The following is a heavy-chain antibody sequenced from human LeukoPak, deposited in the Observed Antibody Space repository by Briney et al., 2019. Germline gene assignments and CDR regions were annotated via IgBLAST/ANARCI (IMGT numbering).Heavy chain of an antibody. CDR1: GFTFSSYG. J-gene: IGHJ4*02. Sequence: GRSLRLSCAASGFTFSSYGMHWVRQAPGKGLEWVAVISYDGSNKYYADSVKGRFTISRDNSKNTLYLQMNSLRAEDTAVYYCARDLVTIYNPRIDYWGQGTLVTVSS. D-gene: IGHD5-12*01. V-gene: IGHV3-30*03. CDR3: ARDLVTIYNPRIDY. CDR2: ISYDGSNK.